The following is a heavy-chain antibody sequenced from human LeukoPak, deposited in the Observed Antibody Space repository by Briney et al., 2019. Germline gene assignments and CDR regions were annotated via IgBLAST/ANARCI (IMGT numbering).Heavy chain of an antibody. Sequence: HPGGSLRLSCAASGFTFSSYGMHWVRQAPGKGLEWVAVISYDGSNKYYADSVKGRFTISRDNSKNTLYLQMNSLRAEDTAVYYCAKVLESRWFGELWFDYWGQGTLVTVSS. J-gene: IGHJ4*02. V-gene: IGHV3-30*18. CDR2: ISYDGSNK. D-gene: IGHD3-10*01. CDR3: AKVLESRWFGELWFDY. CDR1: GFTFSSYG.